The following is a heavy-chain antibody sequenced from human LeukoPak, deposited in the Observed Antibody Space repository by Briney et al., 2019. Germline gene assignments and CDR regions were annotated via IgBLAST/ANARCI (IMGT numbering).Heavy chain of an antibody. Sequence: PGGSLRLSCAASGFTFSSYAMSWVRQAPGKGLEWVSAISGSGGSTYYADSVKGRFTISRDNSKNTLYLQMNSLRAEDTAVYYCAKDRTRIAARAAWGVSDYWGQGTLVTVSS. CDR3: AKDRTRIAARAAWGVSDY. CDR2: ISGSGGST. D-gene: IGHD6-6*01. V-gene: IGHV3-23*01. J-gene: IGHJ4*02. CDR1: GFTFSSYA.